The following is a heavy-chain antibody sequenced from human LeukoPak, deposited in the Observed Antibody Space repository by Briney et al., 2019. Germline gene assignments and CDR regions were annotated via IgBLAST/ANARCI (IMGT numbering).Heavy chain of an antibody. D-gene: IGHD2-2*01. CDR1: GFTFSSYS. CDR2: ISSSSSYI. CDR3: ARSGAPAAREAFDI. Sequence: TGGSLRLSCAASGFTFSSYSMNWVRQAPGKGLEWVSSISSSSSYIYYADSVKGRFTISRDNAKNSLYLQMNSLRAEDTAVYYCARSGAPAAREAFDIWGQGTMVTVSS. J-gene: IGHJ3*02. V-gene: IGHV3-21*01.